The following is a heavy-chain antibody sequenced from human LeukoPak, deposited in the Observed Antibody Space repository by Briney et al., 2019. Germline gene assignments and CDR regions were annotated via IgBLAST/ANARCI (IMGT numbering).Heavy chain of an antibody. CDR2: IYSGGST. CDR1: GFTVSSNY. J-gene: IGHJ6*02. CDR3: AREVVPAAGYYYYGMDV. D-gene: IGHD2-2*01. Sequence: PGGSLRLSCAASGFTVSSNYMSWVRQAPGKGLEWVSVIYSGGSTYYADSVKGRFTISRDNSKNTLYLQMNSLRAEDTAVYYCAREVVPAAGYYYYGMDVWGQGTTVTVSS. V-gene: IGHV3-53*01.